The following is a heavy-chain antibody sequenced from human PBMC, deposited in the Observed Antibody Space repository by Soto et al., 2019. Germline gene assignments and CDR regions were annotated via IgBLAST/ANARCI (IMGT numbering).Heavy chain of an antibody. V-gene: IGHV1-69*13. CDR2: FIPVFGTT. CDR3: ARGPLRRLAPSGDYYYCIMDV. CDR1: GGTFNNYA. D-gene: IGHD3-16*01. Sequence: ASVKVSCKASGGTFNNYAINWVRQAPGQGLEWMGGFIPVFGTTNYAQRFQGRVTITADASTATAYMQLSSLRSDDTAVYFCARGPLRRLAPSGDYYYCIMDVWGQGTTVTVSS. J-gene: IGHJ6*02.